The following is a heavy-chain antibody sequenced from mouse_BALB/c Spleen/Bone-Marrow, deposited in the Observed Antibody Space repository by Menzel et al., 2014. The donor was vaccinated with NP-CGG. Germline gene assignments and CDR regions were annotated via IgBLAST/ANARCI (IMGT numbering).Heavy chain of an antibody. CDR2: IDPSDSET. V-gene: IGHV1-69*02. CDR3: ARTAY. Sequence: QVQLQQSGAELVKPGAPVKLSCKASGYTFTDYWMNWVKQRPGRGLEGIGRIDPSDSETHYNQKFKDKATLTVDKSSTTAYIQLSNLTSEDSAVYYCARTAYWGQGTLVTVSA. CDR1: GYTFTDYW. J-gene: IGHJ3*01.